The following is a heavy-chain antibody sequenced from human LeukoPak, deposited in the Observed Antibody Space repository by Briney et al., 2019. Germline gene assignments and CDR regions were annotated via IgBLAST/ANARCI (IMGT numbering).Heavy chain of an antibody. CDR3: ARGLLGGIVGATGAFDI. CDR2: INPSGGT. V-gene: IGHV4-34*01. Sequence: SETLSLTCVAYGGSFSGYFWSWIRQPPGKGLEWIGEINPSGGTGNNPSLRSRVTISKDTSKNQLSLKLSSVTAADTAVYYCARGLLGGIVGATGAFDIWGQGTMVTVSS. J-gene: IGHJ3*02. CDR1: GGSFSGYF. D-gene: IGHD1-26*01.